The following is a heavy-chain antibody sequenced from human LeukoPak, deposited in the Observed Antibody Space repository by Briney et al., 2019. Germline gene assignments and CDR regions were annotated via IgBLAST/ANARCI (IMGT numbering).Heavy chain of an antibody. D-gene: IGHD3-22*01. J-gene: IGHJ4*02. CDR2: IYYSGST. Sequence: SETLSLTCTVSGGSISSYYWSWIRQPPGKGLEWIGYIYYSGSTNYNPSLKSRVIISVDTSKNQFSLKLSSVTAADTAVYYCANTPRDYYDSSGYYDYWGQGTLVTVSS. CDR1: GGSISSYY. V-gene: IGHV4-59*08. CDR3: ANTPRDYYDSSGYYDY.